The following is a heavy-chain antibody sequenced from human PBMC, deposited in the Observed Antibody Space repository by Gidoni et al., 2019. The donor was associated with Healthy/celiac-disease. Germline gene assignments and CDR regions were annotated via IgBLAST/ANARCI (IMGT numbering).Heavy chain of an antibody. J-gene: IGHJ6*02. CDR1: GYTFTSSG. Sequence: VQLVQSGAEVKKPGASVNVSCNASGYTFTSSGISWVRQAPGPGLEWMGWVSAYNGNTNYAQKIQGRDTMTTDTSTSTAYMELRSLRSDDTAVYYCARGARAAAYYYYYYGMDVWGQGTTVTVSS. V-gene: IGHV1-18*01. D-gene: IGHD6-13*01. CDR3: ARGARAAAYYYYYYGMDV. CDR2: VSAYNGNT.